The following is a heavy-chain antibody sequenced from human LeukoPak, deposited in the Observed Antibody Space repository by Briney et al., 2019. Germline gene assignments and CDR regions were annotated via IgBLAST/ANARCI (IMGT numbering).Heavy chain of an antibody. J-gene: IGHJ4*02. CDR1: GFTFSDYY. V-gene: IGHV3-11*01. CDR3: ARDWTYYYNGGGYYYDY. D-gene: IGHD3-22*01. CDR2: ISISGSVI. Sequence: GGSLRLSCAASGFTFSDYYMSWIRQAPGKGLEWISYISISGSVIYYADSVKGRFSISRDNAKNSLYLQMNNLRAEETAIYYCARDWTYYYNGGGYYYDYWGLGTLVTVSS.